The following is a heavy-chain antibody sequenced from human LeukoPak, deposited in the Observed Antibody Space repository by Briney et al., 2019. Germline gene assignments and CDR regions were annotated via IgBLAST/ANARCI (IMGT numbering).Heavy chain of an antibody. CDR1: GFTFSSYS. CDR2: IWYDGSNL. Sequence: GGSLRLSCAASGFTFSSYSMNWVRQAPGKGLEWVALIWYDGSNLYYADSVKGRFTISRDNAENSLHLQMNSLRAEDTAIYYCARNVGLDSWGQGTLVTVSS. D-gene: IGHD1-26*01. J-gene: IGHJ4*02. V-gene: IGHV3-33*08. CDR3: ARNVGLDS.